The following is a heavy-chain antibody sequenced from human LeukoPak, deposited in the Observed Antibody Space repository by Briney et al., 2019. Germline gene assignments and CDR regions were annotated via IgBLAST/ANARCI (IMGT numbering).Heavy chain of an antibody. CDR1: GFTFSSYA. V-gene: IGHV3-30-3*01. Sequence: GGSLRLSCAASGFTFSSYAMHWVRQAPGKGLEWVAVISYDGSNKYYADSVKGRFTISRDNAKNSLYLQMNSLRAEDTAVYYCARGLTTVVTLDYFDYWGQGTLVTVSS. CDR2: ISYDGSNK. CDR3: ARGLTTVVTLDYFDY. J-gene: IGHJ4*02. D-gene: IGHD4-23*01.